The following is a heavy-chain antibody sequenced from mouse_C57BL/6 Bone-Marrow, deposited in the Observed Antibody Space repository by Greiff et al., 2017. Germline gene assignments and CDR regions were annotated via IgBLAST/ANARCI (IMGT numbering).Heavy chain of an antibody. J-gene: IGHJ4*01. Sequence: QVQLQQPGAELVMPGASVKLSCKASGYTFTSYWMHWVKQRPGQGLEWIGEIDPSDSYTNYNQKFKGKSTLTVDKSSSTAYMQLSSLTSEDFAVYYCARGDYYYGSSPYAMDYWGQGTSVTVSS. V-gene: IGHV1-69*01. CDR2: IDPSDSYT. CDR1: GYTFTSYW. D-gene: IGHD1-1*01. CDR3: ARGDYYYGSSPYAMDY.